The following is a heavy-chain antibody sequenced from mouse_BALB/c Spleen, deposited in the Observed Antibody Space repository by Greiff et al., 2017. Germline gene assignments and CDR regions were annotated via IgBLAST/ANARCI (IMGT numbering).Heavy chain of an antibody. V-gene: IGHV1-9*01. CDR1: GYTFSSYW. Sequence: VMLVESGAELMKPGASVKISCKATGYTFSSYWIEWVKQRPGHGLEWIGEILPGSGSTNYNEKFKGKATFTADTSSNTAYMQLSSLTSEDSAVYYCARRGGNYAMDYWGQGTSVTVSS. CDR2: ILPGSGST. CDR3: ARRGGNYAMDY. D-gene: IGHD2-14*01. J-gene: IGHJ4*01.